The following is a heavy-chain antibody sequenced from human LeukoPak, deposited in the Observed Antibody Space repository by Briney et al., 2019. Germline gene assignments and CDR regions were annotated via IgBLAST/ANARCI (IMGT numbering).Heavy chain of an antibody. CDR3: ASSLDPGYTYNWFDP. J-gene: IGHJ5*02. CDR2: IIPIFGTA. CDR1: GGTFSSYA. D-gene: IGHD3-16*02. V-gene: IGHV1-69*13. Sequence: GASVKVSCKASGGTFSSYAISWVRQAPGQGLDWMGGIIPIFGTANYAQRFQGRVTITADESTSTAYMELSSLRSEDTAVYYCASSLDPGYTYNWFDPWGQGTLVTVSS.